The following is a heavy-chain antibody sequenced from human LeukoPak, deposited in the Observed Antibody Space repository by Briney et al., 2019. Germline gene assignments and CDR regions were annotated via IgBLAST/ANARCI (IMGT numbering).Heavy chain of an antibody. CDR1: GGSISSSSYY. CDR2: IYYSGST. CDR3: ARGPYCSSTSCYPMYFDY. V-gene: IGHV4-39*07. D-gene: IGHD2-2*01. J-gene: IGHJ4*02. Sequence: PSETLSLTCTVSGGSISSSSYYWGWIRQPPGKGLEWIGSIYYSGSTYYNPSLKSRVTISVDTSKNQFSLKLSSVTAADTAVYYCARGPYCSSTSCYPMYFDYWGQGTLVTVSS.